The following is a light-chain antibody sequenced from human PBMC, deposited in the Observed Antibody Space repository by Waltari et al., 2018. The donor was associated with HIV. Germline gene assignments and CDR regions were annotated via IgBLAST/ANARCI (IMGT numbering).Light chain of an antibody. CDR2: EDR. J-gene: IGLJ3*02. Sequence: NFILTQPHSVSESPGKTVTISCTRSSGSIARNYVQWYQQRPGSAPTTVIYEDRQRPSGVPNRFSGSIDSSSNSASLTISRLKTEDEADYYCQSYDSNNHWVFGGGTKLTVL. V-gene: IGLV6-57*04. CDR1: SGSIARNY. CDR3: QSYDSNNHWV.